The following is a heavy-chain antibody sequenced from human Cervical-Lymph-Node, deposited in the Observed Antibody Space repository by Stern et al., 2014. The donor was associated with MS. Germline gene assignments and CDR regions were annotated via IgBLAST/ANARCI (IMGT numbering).Heavy chain of an antibody. J-gene: IGHJ4*02. CDR3: STLVAH. CDR2: ISPSGTSV. D-gene: IGHD3-16*02. V-gene: IGHV3-11*01. Sequence: VQLVESEGGLVKPGGSLRLSCAASGFNFNDLYINWIRQSPRKGLEWIAYISPSGTSVHYADSVKGRFIVSRNKDSNSFYLQMDSLRAEDTAIYYCSTLVAHWGQGTLVTVSS. CDR1: GFNFNDLY.